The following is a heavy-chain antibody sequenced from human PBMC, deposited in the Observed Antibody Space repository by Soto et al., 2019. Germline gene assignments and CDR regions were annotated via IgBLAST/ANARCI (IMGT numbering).Heavy chain of an antibody. CDR2: IYYSGST. V-gene: IGHV4-39*01. CDR1: GGSVSSSAYY. J-gene: IGHJ4*02. CDR3: VRPSNRLVLAEKGFDC. Sequence: SETLSLTCTVSGGSVSSSAYYWGWIRQPPGKGLEWIGNIYYSGSTYYNPPLKSRVTISVDTSKNQFSLKLSSVTAADTAVYYCVRPSNRLVLAEKGFDCWGQGTQVTVSS. D-gene: IGHD2-15*01.